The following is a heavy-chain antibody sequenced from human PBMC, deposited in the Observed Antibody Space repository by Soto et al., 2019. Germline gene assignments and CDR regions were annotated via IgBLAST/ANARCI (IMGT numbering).Heavy chain of an antibody. CDR2: INPDGSST. J-gene: IGHJ4*02. Sequence: PGGSLRLSCVVSGFTFSDYWMHWVRQAPGKGLVWVSRINPDGSSTSYADSVKGRFTFSRDNAKNTLYLQMNSLRADDTAVYYCASSFSIFATAPLRSWGQGSLVTVSS. V-gene: IGHV3-74*01. CDR1: GFTFSDYW. CDR3: ASSFSIFATAPLRS. D-gene: IGHD3-3*01.